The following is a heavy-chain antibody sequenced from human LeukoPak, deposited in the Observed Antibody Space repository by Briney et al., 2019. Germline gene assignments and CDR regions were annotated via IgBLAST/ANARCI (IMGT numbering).Heavy chain of an antibody. Sequence: SETLSLTCTVSGGSISSYYWSWIRQPPGKGLEWIGYIYYSGSTNYNPSLKSRVTISVDTTKNQFSLKLSSVTAADTAVYYCASHMGYDSSGYYDYWGQGTLVTVSS. CDR3: ASHMGYDSSGYYDY. D-gene: IGHD3-22*01. V-gene: IGHV4-59*01. CDR2: IYYSGST. J-gene: IGHJ4*02. CDR1: GGSISSYY.